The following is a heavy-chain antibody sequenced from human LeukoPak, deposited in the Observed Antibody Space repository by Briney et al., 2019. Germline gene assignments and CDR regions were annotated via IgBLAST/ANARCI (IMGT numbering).Heavy chain of an antibody. CDR1: GGTFSSYA. J-gene: IGHJ6*03. CDR2: IIPIFGTA. D-gene: IGHD2-2*01. CDR3: ASQGVVPAAMYYYYYYMDV. Sequence: SVKVSCKASGGTFSSYAISWVRQAPGQGLEWMGGIIPIFGTANYAQKFQGRVTITADESTSTAYMELSSLRSEDTAVYYCASQGVVPAAMYYYYYYMDVWGKGTTVTVSS. V-gene: IGHV1-69*13.